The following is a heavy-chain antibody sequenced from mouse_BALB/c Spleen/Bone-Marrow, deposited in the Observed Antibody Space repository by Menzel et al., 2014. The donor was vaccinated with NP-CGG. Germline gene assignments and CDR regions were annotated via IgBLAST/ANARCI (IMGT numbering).Heavy chain of an antibody. D-gene: IGHD2-12*01. CDR1: GFTFSDYY. Sequence: EVKLMESGGGLVKPGGSLKLSCAASGFTFSDYYMYWVRQTPEKRLEWVATISDGGSYTYYPDSVKGRFTISRDNAQNNLYLQMSSLKSEDTAMYYCAREDDDGSWFAYWGQGTLVTVSA. CDR2: ISDGGSYT. CDR3: AREDDDGSWFAY. J-gene: IGHJ3*01. V-gene: IGHV5-4*02.